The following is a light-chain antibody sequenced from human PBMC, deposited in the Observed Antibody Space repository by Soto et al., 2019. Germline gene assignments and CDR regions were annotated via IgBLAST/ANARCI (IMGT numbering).Light chain of an antibody. CDR2: YDS. CDR3: QVWDSSSDRVV. CDR1: NIGSKS. Sequence: SYELTQPPSVSVAPGKTARITCGGNNIGSKSVHWYQQKPGQAPVLVIYYDSDRPSGIPERFSGSNSGNTATLTISRVEAGDDADYYCQVWDSSSDRVVVGGGTKLTVL. J-gene: IGLJ2*01. V-gene: IGLV3-21*04.